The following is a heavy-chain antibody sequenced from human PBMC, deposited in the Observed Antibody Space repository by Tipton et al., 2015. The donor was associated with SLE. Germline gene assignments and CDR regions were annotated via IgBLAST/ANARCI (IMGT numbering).Heavy chain of an antibody. Sequence: LRLSCTVSGGSISSYYWSWIRQPAGKGLEWIGRIYTSGSTNYNPSLKSRVTISVDTSKNQFSLKLSSVTAADTAVYYCARGGRVTYYYDSSGYGLDYWGQGTLVTVSS. D-gene: IGHD3-22*01. CDR2: IYTSGST. CDR1: GGSISSYY. J-gene: IGHJ4*02. CDR3: ARGGRVTYYYDSSGYGLDY. V-gene: IGHV4-4*07.